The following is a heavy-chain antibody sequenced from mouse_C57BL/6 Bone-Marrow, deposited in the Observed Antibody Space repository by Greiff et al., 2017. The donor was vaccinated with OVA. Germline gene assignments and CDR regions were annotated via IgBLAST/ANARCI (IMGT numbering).Heavy chain of an antibody. CDR2: ISYDGSN. CDR3: ARTRYYYGSSYVGAY. D-gene: IGHD1-1*01. Sequence: EVKLMESGPGLVKPSQSLSLTCSVTGYSITSGYYWNWIRQFPGNKLEWMGYISYDGSNNYNPSLKNRISITRDTSKNQFFLKLNSVTTEDTATYYGARTRYYYGSSYVGAYWGQGTLVTVSA. V-gene: IGHV3-6*01. CDR1: GYSITSGYY. J-gene: IGHJ3*01.